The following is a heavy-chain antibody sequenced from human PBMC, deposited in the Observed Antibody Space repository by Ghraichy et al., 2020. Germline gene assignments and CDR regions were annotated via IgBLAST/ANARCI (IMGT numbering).Heavy chain of an antibody. V-gene: IGHV3-30*02. CDR1: GFTFSSYG. Sequence: GGSLRLSCAASGFTFSSYGMHWVRQAPGKGLEWVAFIRYDGSNKYYADSVKGRFTISRDNSKNTLYLQMNSLRAEDRAVYYCAKEPPAVALPDYWGQGTLVTVSS. J-gene: IGHJ4*02. D-gene: IGHD6-19*01. CDR2: IRYDGSNK. CDR3: AKEPPAVALPDY.